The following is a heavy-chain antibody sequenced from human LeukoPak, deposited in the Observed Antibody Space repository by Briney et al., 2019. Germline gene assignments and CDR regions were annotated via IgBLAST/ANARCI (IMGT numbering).Heavy chain of an antibody. CDR2: LYNAGST. CDR1: GFIVSNNY. D-gene: IGHD2-21*02. CDR3: ARYCGGDCYGMDV. Sequence: GGSLRLSCVASGFIVSNNYMSWVRQAPGKGLEWVSVLYNAGSTYYADSVKGRFTISRDNSKNTLYLQMYSLRAEDTAVYYCARYCGGDCYGMDVWGQGTTVTVSS. V-gene: IGHV3-53*01. J-gene: IGHJ6*02.